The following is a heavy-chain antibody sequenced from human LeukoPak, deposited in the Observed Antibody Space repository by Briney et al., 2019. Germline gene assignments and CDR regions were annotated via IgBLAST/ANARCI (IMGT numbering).Heavy chain of an antibody. V-gene: IGHV5-51*01. Sequence: GESLKISCKGSRYSFTNYWIGWVRQMPGKGLEWMGIIYPGDSDTRYSPSFQGQVTISADQSISTAYLQWSSLKASDTAIYYCARRETPKNYIAVADNDAFDIWGQGTMVTVSS. CDR3: ARRETPKNYIAVADNDAFDI. CDR1: RYSFTNYW. D-gene: IGHD6-19*01. CDR2: IYPGDSDT. J-gene: IGHJ3*02.